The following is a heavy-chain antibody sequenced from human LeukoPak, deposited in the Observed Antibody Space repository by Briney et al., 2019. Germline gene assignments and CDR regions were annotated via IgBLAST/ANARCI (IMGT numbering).Heavy chain of an antibody. J-gene: IGHJ3*02. CDR2: ITDSGSIT. D-gene: IGHD3-16*01. CDR1: GFRFSNYG. V-gene: IGHV3-23*01. Sequence: GGTLRLSCAGSGFRFSNYGMTWVRQAPGKGLEWVSAITDSGSITYYADSVKGRFTISRDNSKNTLYLQMNSLRAEDTAVYYCAREFGAFDIWGQGTMVTVSS. CDR3: AREFGAFDI.